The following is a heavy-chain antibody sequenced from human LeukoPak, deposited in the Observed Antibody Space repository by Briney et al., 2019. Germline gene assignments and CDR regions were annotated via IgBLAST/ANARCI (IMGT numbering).Heavy chain of an antibody. CDR1: GGSFSGYY. D-gene: IGHD3-22*01. V-gene: IGHV4-34*01. J-gene: IGHJ4*02. CDR2: INHSGST. Sequence: SETLSLTCAVYGGSFSGYYWSWIRQPPGKGLEWIGEINHSGSTNYNPSLKSRVTISVDTSKNQFSLKLSSVTAADTAVYCCARGNYYDSSGYEPLFDYWGQGTLVTVSS. CDR3: ARGNYYDSSGYEPLFDY.